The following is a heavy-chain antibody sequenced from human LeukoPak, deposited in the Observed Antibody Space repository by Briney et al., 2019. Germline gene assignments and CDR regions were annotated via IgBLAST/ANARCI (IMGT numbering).Heavy chain of an antibody. CDR3: ARGSGTYSLLSDC. J-gene: IGHJ4*02. D-gene: IGHD1-26*01. CDR2: INPNSGGT. V-gene: IGHV1-2*02. CDR1: EYTFTGYF. Sequence: GASVKVSCKASEYTFTGYFMHWVRQAPGQGLEWMGWINPNSGGTNYAQKFQDRVTMTRDTSISTAYMELTSLRSDDTAVYYCARGSGTYSLLSDCWGQGTLVTVSS.